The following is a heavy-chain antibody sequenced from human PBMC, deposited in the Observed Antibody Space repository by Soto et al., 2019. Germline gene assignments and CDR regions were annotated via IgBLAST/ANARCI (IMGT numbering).Heavy chain of an antibody. J-gene: IGHJ4*02. CDR1: GGSISSGGYY. D-gene: IGHD3-22*01. V-gene: IGHV4-31*03. CDR2: IYYSGST. Sequence: LSLTCTVSGGSISSGGYYWSWIRQHPGKGLEWIGYIYYSGSTYYNPSLKSRVTISVDTSKNQFSLKLSSVTAADTAVYYCARVPGTYYDTPAHWGQGNLVTVSS. CDR3: ARVPGTYYDTPAH.